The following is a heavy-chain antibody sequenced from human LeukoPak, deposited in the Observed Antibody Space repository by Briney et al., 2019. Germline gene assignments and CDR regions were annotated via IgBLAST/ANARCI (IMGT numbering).Heavy chain of an antibody. CDR2: ISSGSRTI. CDR3: ARESITGHRDFDY. Sequence: GGSLRLSCAASGFTFGSYSMNWVRQAPGKGREWISYISSGSRTIYYADSVEGRFTVSRDNPKISLYLQMRSLRAEDTAVYYCARESITGHRDFDYWGQGTLVSVSS. J-gene: IGHJ4*02. V-gene: IGHV3-48*01. CDR1: GFTFGSYS. D-gene: IGHD1-20*01.